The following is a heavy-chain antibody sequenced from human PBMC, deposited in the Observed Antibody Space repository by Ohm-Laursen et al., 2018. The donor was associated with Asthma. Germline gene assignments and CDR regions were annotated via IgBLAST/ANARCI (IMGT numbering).Heavy chain of an antibody. D-gene: IGHD1-26*01. J-gene: IGHJ6*02. CDR3: ARIGPEWELPGREYSLHH. Sequence: GSLRLSCAAPGYTFSRYSIHWVRQVPGKGLEWVASISTASTFIYYADSVRGRFTTSRDNAKNSVYLQMNSLRAEDTALYYCARIGPEWELPGREYSLHHWGQGTTVTVSS. CDR2: ISTASTFI. V-gene: IGHV3-21*01. CDR1: GYTFSRYS.